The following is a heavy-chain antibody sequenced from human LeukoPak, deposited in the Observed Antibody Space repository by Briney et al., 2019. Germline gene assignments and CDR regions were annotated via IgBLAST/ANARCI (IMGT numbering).Heavy chain of an antibody. D-gene: IGHD6-13*01. J-gene: IGHJ5*02. CDR2: IYYSGST. V-gene: IGHV4-39*01. CDR1: GGSISSSSYY. CDR3: ARGLGRPIAVARLDP. Sequence: SETLSLTCTVSGGSISSSSYYWGWIRQPPGKGLEWIGSIYYSGSTYYNPSLKGRVTISVDTSKNQFSLKLSSVTAADTAVYYCARGLGRPIAVARLDPWGQGTLVTVSS.